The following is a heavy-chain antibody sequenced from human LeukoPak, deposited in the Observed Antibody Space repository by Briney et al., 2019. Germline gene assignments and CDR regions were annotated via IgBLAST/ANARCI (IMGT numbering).Heavy chain of an antibody. CDR2: ISASANST. CDR3: ARGPSCTSASCYVIGALDI. J-gene: IGHJ3*02. CDR1: GFTFVIYA. V-gene: IGHV3-23*01. Sequence: GGSLRLSCAASGFTFVIYAMTWVRQAPGKGPDWVSGISASANSTYYADSVKGRFIISRDNSKNTLYLQMNSLRVDDMAVYYCARGPSCTSASCYVIGALDIWGLETTVTVSS. D-gene: IGHD2-2*01.